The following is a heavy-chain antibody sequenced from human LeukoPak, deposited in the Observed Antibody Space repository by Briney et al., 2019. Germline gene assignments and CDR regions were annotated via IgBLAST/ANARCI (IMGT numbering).Heavy chain of an antibody. CDR3: ATVRGDSSGYYLLDYYYGMDV. Sequence: ASVKVSCKVSGYTLTELSMHWVRQAPGKGLEWMGGFDPEDGETIYAQKFQGRVTMTEDTSTDTAYMELSSLRPEDTAVYYCATVRGDSSGYYLLDYYYGMDVWGQGTTVTVSS. CDR2: FDPEDGET. V-gene: IGHV1-24*01. J-gene: IGHJ6*02. D-gene: IGHD3-22*01. CDR1: GYTLTELS.